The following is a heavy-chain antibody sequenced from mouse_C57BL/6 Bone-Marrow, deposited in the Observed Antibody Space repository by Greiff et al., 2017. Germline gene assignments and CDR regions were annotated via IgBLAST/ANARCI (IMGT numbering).Heavy chain of an antibody. CDR2: IRSKSNNYAT. CDR1: GFSFNTYA. Sequence: DVKLVESGGGLVQPKGSLKLSCAASGFSFNTYAMNWVRQAPGKGLEWVARIRSKSNNYATYYADSVKDRFTISRDDSESMLYLQMNNLKTDATAMYYCVRQELLLLDYWGQGTTLTVSS. J-gene: IGHJ2*01. D-gene: IGHD2-12*01. V-gene: IGHV10-1*01. CDR3: VRQELLLLDY.